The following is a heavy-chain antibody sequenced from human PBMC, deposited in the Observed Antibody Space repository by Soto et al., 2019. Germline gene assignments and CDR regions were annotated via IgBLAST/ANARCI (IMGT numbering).Heavy chain of an antibody. Sequence: ASVKVSCKASGYTFTSYGISWVRQAPGQGLEWMGWISAYNGNTSYAQKLQGRVTMTTDTSTSTAYMELRSLRSDDTAVYYCARDAVITMVRGPSPRGYYFDYWGQGTLVTVSS. CDR3: ARDAVITMVRGPSPRGYYFDY. V-gene: IGHV1-18*04. CDR2: ISAYNGNT. J-gene: IGHJ4*02. D-gene: IGHD3-10*01. CDR1: GYTFTSYG.